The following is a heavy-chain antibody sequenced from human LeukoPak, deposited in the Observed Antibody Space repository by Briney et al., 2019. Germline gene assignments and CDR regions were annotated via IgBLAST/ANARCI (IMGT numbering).Heavy chain of an antibody. CDR2: IYYSGST. V-gene: IGHV4-39*01. CDR3: ARQQRGLFDY. CDR1: GGSISSSSYY. Sequence: PSETLSLTCTVSGGSISSSSYYWGWIRQPPGKGLEWIGSIYYSGSTYYNPSLKSRVTISADTSKNQFSLKLSSVTAADTAVYYCARQQRGLFDYWGQGTLVTVSS. J-gene: IGHJ4*02. D-gene: IGHD6-25*01.